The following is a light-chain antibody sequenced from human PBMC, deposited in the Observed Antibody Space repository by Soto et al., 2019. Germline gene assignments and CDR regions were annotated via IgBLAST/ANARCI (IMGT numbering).Light chain of an antibody. CDR1: QSVGSIY. Sequence: EIVLTQSPGALSLSPGGRATRCCRASQSVGSIYLAWYQQKPDQAPRLLIYDASDRATGIPARFSGSGSGTDFTLTISSLEPEDFAVYYCQQRSNWPITFGQGTRLEI. V-gene: IGKV3D-20*02. J-gene: IGKJ5*01. CDR3: QQRSNWPIT. CDR2: DAS.